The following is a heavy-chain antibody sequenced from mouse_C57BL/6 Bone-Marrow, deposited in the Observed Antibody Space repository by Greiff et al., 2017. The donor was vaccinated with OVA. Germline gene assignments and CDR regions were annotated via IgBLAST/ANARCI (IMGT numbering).Heavy chain of an antibody. V-gene: IGHV3-6*01. CDR1: GYSITSGYY. Sequence: EVKLEESGPGLVKPSQSLSLTCSVTGYSITSGYYWNWIRQFPGNKLEWMGYISYDGSNNYNPSLKNRISITRDTSKNQFFLKLNSVTTEDTATYDCARLTTEYYFDYWGQGTTLTVSS. J-gene: IGHJ2*01. CDR2: ISYDGSN. D-gene: IGHD1-1*01. CDR3: ARLTTEYYFDY.